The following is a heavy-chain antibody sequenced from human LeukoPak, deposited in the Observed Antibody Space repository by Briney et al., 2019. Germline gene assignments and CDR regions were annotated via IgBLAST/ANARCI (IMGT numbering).Heavy chain of an antibody. CDR1: GGSISSGSYY. CDR2: IYTSGNT. V-gene: IGHV4-61*02. Sequence: SETLSLTCSVSGGSISSGSYYWSWIRQPAGKGLEWIGRIYTSGNTNYNPSLKSRVTISVDTSKNQFSLKLSSVTAADTAVYYCARVSTWGVIPAALRVGYAFDIWGQGTMVTVSS. D-gene: IGHD2-2*01. J-gene: IGHJ3*02. CDR3: ARVSTWGVIPAALRVGYAFDI.